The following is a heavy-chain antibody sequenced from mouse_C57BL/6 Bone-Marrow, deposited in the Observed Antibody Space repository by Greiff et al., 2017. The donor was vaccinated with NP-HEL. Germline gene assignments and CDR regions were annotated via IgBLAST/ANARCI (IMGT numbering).Heavy chain of an antibody. D-gene: IGHD4-1*01. CDR3: TTWEGAWFAY. CDR2: IDPENGDT. CDR1: GFNIKDDY. J-gene: IGHJ3*01. Sequence: VQLKQSGAELVRPGASVKLSCTASGFNIKDDYMHWVKQRPEQGLEWIGWIDPENGDTEYASKFQGKATITADTSSNTAYLQLSSLTSEDTAVYYCTTWEGAWFAYWGQGTLVTVSA. V-gene: IGHV14-4*01.